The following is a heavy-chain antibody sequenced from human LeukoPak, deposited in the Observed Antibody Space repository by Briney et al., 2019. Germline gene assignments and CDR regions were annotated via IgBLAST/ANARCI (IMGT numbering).Heavy chain of an antibody. V-gene: IGHV3-23*01. CDR3: AKDLGSWQLYYFDY. D-gene: IGHD6-13*01. CDR2: ISGSGGST. J-gene: IGHJ4*02. Sequence: GGSLRLSCAASGFTFSSYAMSWVRQAPGKGLEWVSAISGSGGSTYYADSVKGRFTTSRDNSKNTLYLQMNSLRAEDTAVYYCAKDLGSWQLYYFDYWGQGTLVTVSS. CDR1: GFTFSSYA.